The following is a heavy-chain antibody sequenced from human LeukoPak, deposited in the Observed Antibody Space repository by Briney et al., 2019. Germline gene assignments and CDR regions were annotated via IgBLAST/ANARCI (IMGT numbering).Heavy chain of an antibody. V-gene: IGHV4-31*03. CDR3: ARASRDTVVTSAFDY. CDR1: GGSISSGGYY. D-gene: IGHD4-23*01. CDR2: IYYSGST. Sequence: SETLSLTCTVSGGSISSGGYYWRWIRQHPGKGLEWMGYIYYSGSTYYNPSLKSRVTISVDTSKNQFSLKLSSVTAADTAVYYCARASRDTVVTSAFDYWGQGTLVTVSS. J-gene: IGHJ4*02.